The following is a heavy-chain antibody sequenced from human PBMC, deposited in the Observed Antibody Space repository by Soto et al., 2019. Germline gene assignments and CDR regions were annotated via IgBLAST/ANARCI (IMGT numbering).Heavy chain of an antibody. J-gene: IGHJ3*02. Sequence: LSLTCTVYGGSFSGYYWSWIRQAPGKGLEWVSYISSSGSTIYYADSVKGRFTISRDNAKNSLYLQMNSLRAEDTAVYYCARSHSHFFWGSYRPDAFDIWGQGTMVTVSS. CDR1: GGSFSGYY. V-gene: IGHV3-11*01. CDR2: ISSSGSTI. D-gene: IGHD3-16*02. CDR3: ARSHSHFFWGSYRPDAFDI.